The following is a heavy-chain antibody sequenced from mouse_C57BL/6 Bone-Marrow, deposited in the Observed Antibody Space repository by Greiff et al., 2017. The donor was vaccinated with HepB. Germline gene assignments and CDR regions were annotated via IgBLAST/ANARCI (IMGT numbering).Heavy chain of an antibody. CDR2: IHPSDSDT. Sequence: QVQLQQPGAELVKPGASVKVSCKASGYTFTSYWMHWVKQRPGQGLEWIGRIHPSDSDTNYNQKFKGKATLTVDQSSSTAYMQLNSLTSEDSAVYYCARGRFGSSSFAYWGQGTLVTVSA. V-gene: IGHV1-74*01. D-gene: IGHD1-1*01. J-gene: IGHJ3*01. CDR1: GYTFTSYW. CDR3: ARGRFGSSSFAY.